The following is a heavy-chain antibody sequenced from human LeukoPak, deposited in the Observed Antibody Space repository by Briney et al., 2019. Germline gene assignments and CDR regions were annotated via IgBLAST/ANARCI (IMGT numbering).Heavy chain of an antibody. J-gene: IGHJ3*02. V-gene: IGHV3-21*01. CDR3: ARDLLGIALHAFDI. Sequence: GGSLRLSCAASGFTFSSYSINWVRQAPGKGQEWVSSISGSSSYIYYADSVKGRFTISRDNAKNSLYLQMNSLRGEDTAVYYCARDLLGIALHAFDIWGQGTMVTVSS. CDR1: GFTFSSYS. D-gene: IGHD3-16*01. CDR2: ISGSSSYI.